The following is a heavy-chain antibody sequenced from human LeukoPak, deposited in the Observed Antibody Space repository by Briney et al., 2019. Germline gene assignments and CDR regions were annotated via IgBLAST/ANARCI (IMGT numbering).Heavy chain of an antibody. CDR1: GGSISRSTYY. CDR2: VYYGRSP. V-gene: IGHV4-39*02. CDR3: ARSSGTGTFSY. D-gene: IGHD6-25*01. Sequence: SETLSLICTVSGGSISRSTYYWAWIRQPPGKGLEWIGSVYYGRSPYFNPSLESRATISVDTSKNHFSLKMSSVTAADTAVYYCARSSGTGTFSYWGQGTLVTVSS. J-gene: IGHJ4*02.